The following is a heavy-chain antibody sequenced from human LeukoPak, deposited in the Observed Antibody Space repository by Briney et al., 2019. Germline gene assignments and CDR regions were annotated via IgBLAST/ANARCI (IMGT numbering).Heavy chain of an antibody. Sequence: SVKVSCKASGGTFSNYAFGWVRQAPGQGLEWMGRILPKFGTTNSAQKFQDRVRITADKYTNTVYMELSSLRSGDTAVYYCARDGRGGRENWFDPWGQGTLVTVSS. J-gene: IGHJ5*02. CDR3: ARDGRGGRENWFDP. CDR2: ILPKFGTT. V-gene: IGHV1-69*06. D-gene: IGHD2-15*01. CDR1: GGTFSNYA.